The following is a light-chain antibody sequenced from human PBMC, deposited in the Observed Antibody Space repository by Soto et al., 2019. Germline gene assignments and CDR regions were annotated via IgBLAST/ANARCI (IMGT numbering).Light chain of an antibody. J-gene: IGKJ5*01. CDR2: DAS. V-gene: IGKV1-33*01. Sequence: IQMTQSPSTLSASVGDRVTVTCRASQTIGSWLAWYQQKPGRAPKXLIYDASNLEAGVPSRFRGSGSGTDFTFTISRLQPEDIATYYCQQYENLPTFGQGTRLEIK. CDR3: QQYENLPT. CDR1: QTIGSW.